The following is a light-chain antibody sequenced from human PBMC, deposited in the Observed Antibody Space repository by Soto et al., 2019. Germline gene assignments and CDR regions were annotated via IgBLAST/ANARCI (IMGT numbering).Light chain of an antibody. CDR3: QQYNSYLNT. V-gene: IGKV1-13*02. Sequence: AIQFPQSPSSLCASVRARVTITCRASQGISSALAWYQQKPGKAPKLLIYKASTLQSGVPSRFSGSGSGTEFTLTISSLQPEDFATYYCQQYNSYLNTFCQGTKVDIK. CDR1: QGISSA. J-gene: IGKJ2*01. CDR2: KAS.